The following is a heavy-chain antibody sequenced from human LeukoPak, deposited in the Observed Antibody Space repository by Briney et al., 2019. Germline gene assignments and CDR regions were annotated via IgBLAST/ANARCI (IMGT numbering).Heavy chain of an antibody. Sequence: GGSLRLSCVASGLSASSNYMSWVRQAPGKGLEWVSVIYSGGSTYYADSVKGRFTISRDNSKNTLYLQMNSLRAEDTAVYYCARAHYDSSGYYDYWGQGTLVTVSS. V-gene: IGHV3-53*01. CDR1: GLSASSNY. CDR2: IYSGGST. CDR3: ARAHYDSSGYYDY. D-gene: IGHD3-22*01. J-gene: IGHJ4*02.